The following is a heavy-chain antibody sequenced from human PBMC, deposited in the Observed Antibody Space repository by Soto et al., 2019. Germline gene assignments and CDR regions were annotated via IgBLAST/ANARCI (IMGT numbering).Heavy chain of an antibody. Sequence: PGGPLRLYCEASGFTFNHHFIEWVRQAPGKGLEWVGRIRDKARGYTTDYAASVNGRFTISRDDSKNSLYLQMNSLKPEDTALYYCARLLAYCGGDCHSFAFDIWGQGTMVTVSS. CDR1: GFTFNHHF. CDR2: IRDKARGYTT. V-gene: IGHV3-72*01. J-gene: IGHJ3*02. CDR3: ARLLAYCGGDCHSFAFDI. D-gene: IGHD2-21*02.